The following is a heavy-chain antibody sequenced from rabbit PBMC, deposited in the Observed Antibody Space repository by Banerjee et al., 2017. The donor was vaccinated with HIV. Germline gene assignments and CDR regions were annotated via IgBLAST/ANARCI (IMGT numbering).Heavy chain of an antibody. V-gene: IGHV1S40*01. D-gene: IGHD1-1*01. CDR3: ARGVGHLNYVNL. Sequence: QSLEESGGDLVKPGASLTLTCKASGFSFSSGYYMCWVRQAPGKGLEWIGCINVGSSGTTYYASWAKGRFTISKTSSTTVTLQMTSLTAADTATYFCARGVGHLNYVNLWGPGTLVTVS. J-gene: IGHJ4*01. CDR1: GFSFSSGYY. CDR2: INVGSSGTT.